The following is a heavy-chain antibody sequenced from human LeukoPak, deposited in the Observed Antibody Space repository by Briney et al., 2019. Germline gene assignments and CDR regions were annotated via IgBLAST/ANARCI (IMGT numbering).Heavy chain of an antibody. V-gene: IGHV3-23*01. CDR2: ISGSGDRT. J-gene: IGHJ5*02. CDR1: GFTFSSYA. CDR3: AKGGLVHRFDP. Sequence: GGSLRLSCAASGFTFSSYAMTWVRQAPGKGLEWVSSISGSGDRTYYADSVKGRCTISRDNSKNTLYLQMNSLRADDTAVYYCAKGGLVHRFDPWGQGTLVTVSS.